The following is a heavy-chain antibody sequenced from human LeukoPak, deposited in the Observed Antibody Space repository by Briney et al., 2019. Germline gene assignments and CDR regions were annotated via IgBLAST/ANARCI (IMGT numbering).Heavy chain of an antibody. J-gene: IGHJ6*02. CDR3: ARDAVDTANAV. CDR2: INSDGSIT. Sequence: GGSLRLSCAASGFTFSSYWMHWVRQAPGKGLVWVSNINSDGSITSYADSVKGRFTISRDNAKNTLYLQMNSLRAEDTAVYYCARDAVDTANAVWGQGTTVTVSS. D-gene: IGHD5-18*01. V-gene: IGHV3-74*01. CDR1: GFTFSSYW.